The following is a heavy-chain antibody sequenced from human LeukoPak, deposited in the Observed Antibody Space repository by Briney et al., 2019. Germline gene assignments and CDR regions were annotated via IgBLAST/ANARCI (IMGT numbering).Heavy chain of an antibody. D-gene: IGHD6-13*01. J-gene: IGHJ5*02. V-gene: IGHV1-2*02. CDR2: INPNSGGT. Sequence: ASVSVSCKASGYTLSGYYVHWVRQAPGQGLEWMGWINPNSGGTNYAQKFQGRVTMTRDTSISTAYVELSRLRSDDTAVYYCARSSSSWTNWFDPWGQGTLVTVSS. CDR3: ARSSSSWTNWFDP. CDR1: GYTLSGYY.